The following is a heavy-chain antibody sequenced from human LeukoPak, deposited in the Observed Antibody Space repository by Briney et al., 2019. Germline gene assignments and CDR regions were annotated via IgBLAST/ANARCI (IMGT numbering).Heavy chain of an antibody. D-gene: IGHD3-9*01. J-gene: IGHJ4*02. CDR2: IVVGSGNT. CDR1: GFTFTSSA. CDR3: AASPYFDWTPGHY. Sequence: ASVKVSCKASGFTFTSSAMQWVRQARGQRLEWIGWIVVGSGNTNYAQKFQERVTITRDMSTSTAYMELSSLRSEDTAVYYCAASPYFDWTPGHYWGQGTLVTVSS. V-gene: IGHV1-58*02.